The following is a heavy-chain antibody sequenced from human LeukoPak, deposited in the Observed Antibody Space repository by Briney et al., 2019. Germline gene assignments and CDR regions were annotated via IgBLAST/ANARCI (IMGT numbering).Heavy chain of an antibody. Sequence: KPSETLSLTCTVSGGSISSYYWSWIRQPPGKGLEWIGYIYYSGSTNYNPSLKSRVTISVDTSKNQFSLKLSSVTAADTAVYYCAGTYRVRIAAAGPFDYWGQGTLVTVSS. D-gene: IGHD6-13*01. CDR2: IYYSGST. V-gene: IGHV4-59*08. J-gene: IGHJ4*02. CDR3: AGTYRVRIAAAGPFDY. CDR1: GGSISSYY.